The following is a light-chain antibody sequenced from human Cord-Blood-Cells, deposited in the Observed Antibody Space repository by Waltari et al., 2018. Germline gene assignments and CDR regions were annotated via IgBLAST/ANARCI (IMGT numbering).Light chain of an antibody. CDR3: AAWDDSLNGVV. J-gene: IGLJ2*01. V-gene: IGLV1-44*01. CDR1: RPNIGRKP. Sequence: QSVLTQPPSASGTPGQRVPLSFSGSRPNIGRKPLNWYQQLPGTAPKPLIYSNNQRPSGVPDRFSGSKSGTSASLAISGLQSEDEADYYCAAWDDSLNGVVFGGGTKLTVL. CDR2: SNN.